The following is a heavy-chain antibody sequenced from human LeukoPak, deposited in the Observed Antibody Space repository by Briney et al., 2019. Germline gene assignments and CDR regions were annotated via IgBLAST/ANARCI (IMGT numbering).Heavy chain of an antibody. CDR3: AREPHGNYHTPGDY. CDR1: GLTFSSYS. Sequence: GSLRLSCAASGLTFSSYSMNWVRQAPGKGLEWVSYISSSSTTIYYADSVKDRFTISRDNAKNSLFLQMNSLRSEDTAVYYCAREPHGNYHTPGDYWGQGTLVTVSS. D-gene: IGHD1-7*01. J-gene: IGHJ4*02. CDR2: ISSSSTTI. V-gene: IGHV3-48*04.